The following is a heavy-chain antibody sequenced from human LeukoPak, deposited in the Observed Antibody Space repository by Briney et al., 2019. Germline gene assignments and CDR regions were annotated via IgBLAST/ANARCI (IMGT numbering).Heavy chain of an antibody. CDR1: GFTFSSYW. Sequence: GGSLRLSCAGSGFTFSSYWMDWVRQAPGKGLEWEANIKQDGIEKYFVDSVKGRFAISRDNAKNSLYLQMNSLRAEDTAVYYCASEAMVRGVPDAFDIWGQGTMVTVSS. V-gene: IGHV3-7*01. D-gene: IGHD3-10*01. CDR2: IKQDGIEK. CDR3: ASEAMVRGVPDAFDI. J-gene: IGHJ3*02.